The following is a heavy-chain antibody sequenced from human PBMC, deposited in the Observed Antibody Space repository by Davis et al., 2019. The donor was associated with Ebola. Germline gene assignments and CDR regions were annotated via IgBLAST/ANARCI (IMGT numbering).Heavy chain of an antibody. CDR1: GISFSNYG. Sequence: GESLKISCAASGISFSNYGMFWVRQAPGKVMEWVAVISPDGSDKNYADSGKGRFTISRDNSKNTLYLQMNSLRAEDTAVYYCATEGGFGAEKWGQGTLVTVSS. V-gene: IGHV3-30*03. CDR3: ATEGGFGAEK. CDR2: ISPDGSDK. D-gene: IGHD3-3*01. J-gene: IGHJ4*02.